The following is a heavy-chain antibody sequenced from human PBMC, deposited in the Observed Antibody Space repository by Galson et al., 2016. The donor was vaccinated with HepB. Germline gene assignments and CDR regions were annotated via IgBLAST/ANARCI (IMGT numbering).Heavy chain of an antibody. V-gene: IGHV4-4*02. D-gene: IGHD6-6*01. J-gene: IGHJ4*01. CDR3: ARTAARLYFDD. CDR2: IHHRRSS. Sequence: SETLSLTCAVYGDSVSSNKWWTWVRQPPGKGLEWIGEIHHRRSSNFNPSLKSRVTISVDPSKNQFSLKLSSVTAADTAVYYCARTAARLYFDDWGQGTLVTVSS. CDR1: GDSVSSNKW.